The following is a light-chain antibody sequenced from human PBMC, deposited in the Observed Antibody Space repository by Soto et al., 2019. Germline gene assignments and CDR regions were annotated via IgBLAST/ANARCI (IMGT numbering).Light chain of an antibody. CDR3: QSYDSSLSGFYV. Sequence: QSVLTSPPSVEGAQGQRVPISSTGRSSKIGAGYDVHWYQQLPGRAPKLLIYANSNRPSGVPDRFSGSRSGTSASLAITGLQAEDEADYSCQSYDSSLSGFYVFGTGTRSPS. V-gene: IGLV1-40*01. J-gene: IGLJ1*01. CDR1: SSKIGAGYD. CDR2: ANS.